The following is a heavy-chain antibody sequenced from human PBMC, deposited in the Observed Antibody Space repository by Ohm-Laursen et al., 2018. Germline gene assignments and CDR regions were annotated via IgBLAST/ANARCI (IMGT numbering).Heavy chain of an antibody. V-gene: IGHV3-11*01. CDR1: GGSISSSSYY. J-gene: IGHJ4*02. CDR2: ISSSGSTI. CDR3: ARDRYYDFWSGSKVLDY. D-gene: IGHD3-3*01. Sequence: LSLTCTVSGGSISSSSYYWGWIRQAPGKGLEWVSYISSSGSTIYYADSVKGRFTISRDNAKNSLYLQMNSLRAEDTAVYYCARDRYYDFWSGSKVLDYWGQGTLVTVSS.